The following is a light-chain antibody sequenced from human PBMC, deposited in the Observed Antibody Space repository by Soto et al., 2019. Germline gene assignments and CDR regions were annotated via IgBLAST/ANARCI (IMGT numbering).Light chain of an antibody. CDR1: SGHSSYA. Sequence: QPVLTQSPSASASLGASVKLSCTLSSGHSSYAIAWHQQQPEKGPRYLMKLNSDGSHSKGDGIPDRFSGSSSGAERYLTISSLHSEDEADYYCQTWGTDIHVVFGGGTKLTVL. CDR3: QTWGTDIHVV. J-gene: IGLJ2*01. V-gene: IGLV4-69*01. CDR2: LNSDGSH.